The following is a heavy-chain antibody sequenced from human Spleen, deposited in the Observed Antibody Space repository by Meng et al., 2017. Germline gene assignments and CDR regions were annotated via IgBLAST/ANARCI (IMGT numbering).Heavy chain of an antibody. J-gene: IGHJ4*02. CDR1: GGSSSRYY. Sequence: QVQLQQWGAGLLKPSETLSLTCGVDGGSSSRYYVSWIRQPPGKGLEWIGEINLSGRTNYNPSLRSRLTLSVDTSQNHFSLKLTSVTAADTAVYYCARGMSYSDAARAYWGQGTLVTVSS. D-gene: IGHD3-22*01. V-gene: IGHV4-34*01. CDR3: ARGMSYSDAARAY. CDR2: INLSGRT.